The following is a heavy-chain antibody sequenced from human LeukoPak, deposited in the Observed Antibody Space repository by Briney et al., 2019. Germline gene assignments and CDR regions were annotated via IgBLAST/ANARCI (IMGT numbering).Heavy chain of an antibody. CDR1: GYTFTGYY. CDR2: INPNIGGT. J-gene: IGHJ3*02. V-gene: IGHV1-2*02. Sequence: ASVKVSCEASGYTFTGYYMHWVRQAPGQGLEWMGWINPNIGGTNYAQKFQGRVAMTRDTSISTAYMELSRLRSGDTAVYYCARGGDYYDSSGYYDDAFDIWGQGTMVTVSS. D-gene: IGHD3-22*01. CDR3: ARGGDYYDSSGYYDDAFDI.